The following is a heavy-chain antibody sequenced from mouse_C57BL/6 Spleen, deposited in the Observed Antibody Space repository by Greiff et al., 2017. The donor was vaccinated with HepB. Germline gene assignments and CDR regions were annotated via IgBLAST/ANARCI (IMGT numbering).Heavy chain of an antibody. CDR2: IYPGDGDT. CDR3: ARHDYDVYYYAMDY. J-gene: IGHJ4*01. D-gene: IGHD2-4*01. CDR1: GYAFSSSW. V-gene: IGHV1-82*01. Sequence: VQLQQSGPELVKPGASVKISCKASGYAFSSSWMNWVKQRPGKGLEWVGRIYPGDGDTNYNGKFKGKATLTADTSSSTAYMQLSSLTSEDSAVYFCARHDYDVYYYAMDYWGQGTSVTVSS.